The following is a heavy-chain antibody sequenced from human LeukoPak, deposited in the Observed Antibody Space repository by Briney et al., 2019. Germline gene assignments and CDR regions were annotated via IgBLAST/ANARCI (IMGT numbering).Heavy chain of an antibody. CDR3: ARRTTVPSPFDY. CDR1: GGSISSYY. Sequence: SETLSLTCTVSGGSISSYYWSWLRQPPGKGLEWFGYIYYSGSTNYNPSLKSRVTISVDTSKNQFSLKLSSVTAADTAVYYCARRTTVPSPFDYWGQGTLVTVSS. J-gene: IGHJ4*02. D-gene: IGHD4-11*01. V-gene: IGHV4-59*01. CDR2: IYYSGST.